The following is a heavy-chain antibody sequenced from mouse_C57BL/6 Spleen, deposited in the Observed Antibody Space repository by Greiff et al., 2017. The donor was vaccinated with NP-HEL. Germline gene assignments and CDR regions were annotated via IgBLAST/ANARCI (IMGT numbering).Heavy chain of an antibody. V-gene: IGHV1-82*01. CDR1: GYAFSSSW. J-gene: IGHJ3*01. CDR3: ARGEQLEFAY. Sequence: VKLVESGPELVKPGASVKISCKASGYAFSSSWMNWVKQRPGKGLEWIGRIYPGDGDTNYNGKFKGKATMTADKSSSTAYMQLSSLTSEDSAVCFSARGEQLEFAYWGQGTLVTVSS. CDR2: IYPGDGDT.